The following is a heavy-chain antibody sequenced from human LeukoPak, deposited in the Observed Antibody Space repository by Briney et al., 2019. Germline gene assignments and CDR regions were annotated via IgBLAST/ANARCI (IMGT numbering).Heavy chain of an antibody. CDR3: ASAFYSYGLTYYYGMDV. V-gene: IGHV4-30-4*01. D-gene: IGHD5-18*01. Sequence: PSETLSLTCTVSGGSISSGDYYWSWIRQPPGKGLEWIGYIYYSGSTYYNPSLKSRVTISVDTSKNQFSLKLSSVTAADTAVYYCASAFYSYGLTYYYGMDVWGQGTTVTVSS. CDR1: GGSISSGDYY. CDR2: IYYSGST. J-gene: IGHJ6*02.